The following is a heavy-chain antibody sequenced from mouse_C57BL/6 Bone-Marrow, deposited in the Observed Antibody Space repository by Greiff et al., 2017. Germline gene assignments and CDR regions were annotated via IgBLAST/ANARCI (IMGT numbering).Heavy chain of an antibody. D-gene: IGHD1-1*02. J-gene: IGHJ2*01. CDR2: ISSGGSYT. Sequence: EVKVVESGGDLVKPGGSLKLSCAASGFTFSSYGMSWVRQTPDKRLEWVATISSGGSYTYYPDSVKGRFTISRDNAKNTLYLHMISLKSEDTAMYYCERLSCGGSLAYWGQGTTLTVSS. CDR1: GFTFSSYG. V-gene: IGHV5-6*01. CDR3: ERLSCGGSLAY.